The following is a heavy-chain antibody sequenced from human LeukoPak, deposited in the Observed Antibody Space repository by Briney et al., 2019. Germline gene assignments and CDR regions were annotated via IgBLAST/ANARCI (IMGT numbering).Heavy chain of an antibody. CDR1: RFNFNSFV. CDR2: ISTSSGYI. Sequence: PGGSLRLSCAASRFNFNSFVMGWVRQPPGKGLEWVSSISTSSGYIFYADSLKGRVTISRDNAKNSLYLQMNSLRAEDTAVYYCVRGKKPGWDMSYFDYWGQGILVTVSS. V-gene: IGHV3-21*06. J-gene: IGHJ4*02. CDR3: VRGKKPGWDMSYFDY. D-gene: IGHD1-14*01.